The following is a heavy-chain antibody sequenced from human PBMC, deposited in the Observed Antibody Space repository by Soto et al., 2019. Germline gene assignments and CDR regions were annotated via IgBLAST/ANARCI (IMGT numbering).Heavy chain of an antibody. Sequence: GGSLRLSCAASGFTFDNYVMTWVRQAPGKGLEWVAGISGNGARAYYGDSVKGRFIVSRDNSKNTQYLQMNSLRVEDTALYYCAKRFDDSSTWSFDHWGLGTLVTVSS. V-gene: IGHV3-23*01. CDR1: GFTFDNYV. J-gene: IGHJ4*02. CDR2: ISGNGARA. D-gene: IGHD6-6*01. CDR3: AKRFDDSSTWSFDH.